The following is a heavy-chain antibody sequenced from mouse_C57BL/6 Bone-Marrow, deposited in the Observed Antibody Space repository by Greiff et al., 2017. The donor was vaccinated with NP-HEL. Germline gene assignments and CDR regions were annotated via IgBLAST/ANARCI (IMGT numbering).Heavy chain of an antibody. CDR3: AIKRHYYGYAMDY. Sequence: QVQLQQPGAELVKPGASVKVSCKASGYTFTSYWMHWVKQRPGQGLEWIGRIHPSDSDTNYNQKFKGKATLTVDKSSSTAYMQLSSLTSKDSAVYYCAIKRHYYGYAMDYWGQGTSVTVSS. V-gene: IGHV1-74*01. CDR2: IHPSDSDT. J-gene: IGHJ4*01. CDR1: GYTFTSYW. D-gene: IGHD1-2*01.